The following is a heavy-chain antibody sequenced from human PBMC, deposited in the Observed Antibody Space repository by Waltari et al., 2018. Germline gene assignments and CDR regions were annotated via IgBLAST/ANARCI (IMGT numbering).Heavy chain of an antibody. J-gene: IGHJ3*01. CDR3: AAGWLLLGAFDV. D-gene: IGHD3-22*01. V-gene: IGHV3-23*04. CDR1: GFTFSNYA. Sequence: VQLVESGGGLVQPGGSLRLSCADSGFTFSNYAMSWVRQAPGKGLEWVSAISGSGGSTYYADSVKGRFTISRDNSKNTLYLHMNSLRAEDTAVYYCAAGWLLLGAFDVWGQGTMVTVSS. CDR2: ISGSGGST.